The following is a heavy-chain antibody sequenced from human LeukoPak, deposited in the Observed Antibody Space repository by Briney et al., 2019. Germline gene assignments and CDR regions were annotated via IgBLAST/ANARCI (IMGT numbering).Heavy chain of an antibody. Sequence: PSETLSLTCAVYGGSFSSYYWGWIRQPPGKGPEWIGSIYYSGSTYYNPSLKSRVTISVDTSKNQFSLKLSSVTAADTAVYYCARLIAAAGYFDYWGQGTLVTVSS. CDR2: IYYSGST. J-gene: IGHJ4*02. D-gene: IGHD6-13*01. CDR1: GGSFSSYY. CDR3: ARLIAAAGYFDY. V-gene: IGHV4-39*01.